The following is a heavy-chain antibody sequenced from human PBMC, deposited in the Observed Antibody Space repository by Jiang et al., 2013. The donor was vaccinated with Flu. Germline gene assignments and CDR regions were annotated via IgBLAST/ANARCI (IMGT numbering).Heavy chain of an antibody. D-gene: IGHD5-12*01. CDR2: IIPILGIA. CDR1: GGTFSSYT. Sequence: SGAEVKKPGSSVKVSCKASGGTFSSYTISWARQAPGQGLEWMGRIIPILGIANYAQKFQGRVTITADKSTSTAYMELSSLRSEDTAVYYCASHVPLGGGYDYYFDYWGQGTLVTVSS. V-gene: IGHV1-69*04. J-gene: IGHJ4*02. CDR3: ASHVPLGGGYDYYFDY.